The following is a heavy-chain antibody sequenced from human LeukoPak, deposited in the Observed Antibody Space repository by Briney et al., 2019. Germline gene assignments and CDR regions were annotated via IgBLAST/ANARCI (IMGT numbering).Heavy chain of an antibody. Sequence: ASVKVSCKTSGYTFTTYAITWVRQAPGQGLEWMGWISGYNGDTKSVQKIQGRVAMATDTSTTTAYMELRSLRYDDTAVYYCARDADGSGTLLDYWGQGTLVTVTS. D-gene: IGHD3-10*01. CDR2: ISGYNGDT. V-gene: IGHV1-18*04. CDR3: ARDADGSGTLLDY. J-gene: IGHJ4*02. CDR1: GYTFTTYA.